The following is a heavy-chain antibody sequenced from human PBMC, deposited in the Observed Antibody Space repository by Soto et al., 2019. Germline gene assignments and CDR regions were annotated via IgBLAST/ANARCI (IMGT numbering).Heavy chain of an antibody. V-gene: IGHV1-69*01. D-gene: IGHD2-15*01. Sequence: QVQLVQSGAEVKKPGSSVKVSCKASGGTFSSYAISWVRQAPGQGLEWMGGIIPIFGTANYAQKFQGRVTITADESTRTAYMELSSLRSGDTAVYYCARWHCSGGSCYLWFDPWGQGTLVTVSS. CDR2: IIPIFGTA. J-gene: IGHJ5*02. CDR1: GGTFSSYA. CDR3: ARWHCSGGSCYLWFDP.